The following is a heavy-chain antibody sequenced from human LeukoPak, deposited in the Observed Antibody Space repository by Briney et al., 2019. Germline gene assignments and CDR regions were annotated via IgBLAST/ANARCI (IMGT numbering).Heavy chain of an antibody. Sequence: PSETLSLTCTVSGGSISSYYWSRIRQPPGKGPEWIGYIYYSGSTNYNPSLKSRVTISVDTSKTQFSLKLSSVTAADTAVYYCARGMTQEYYYYYYYMDVRGKGTTVTVSS. CDR1: GGSISSYY. CDR3: ARGMTQEYYYYYYYMDV. V-gene: IGHV4-59*01. CDR2: IYYSGST. J-gene: IGHJ6*03.